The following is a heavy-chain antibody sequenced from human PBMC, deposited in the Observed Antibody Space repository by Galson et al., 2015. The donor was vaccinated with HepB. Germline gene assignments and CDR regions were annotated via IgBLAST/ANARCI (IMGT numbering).Heavy chain of an antibody. J-gene: IGHJ4*02. V-gene: IGHV5-10-1*01. Sequence: QSGAEVKKPGESLRISCKGSGYRFTNYWISWVRQMPGKGLEWMGRIDPSDSYTNYSPSFQGHVTISVDKSFSTAYLQWSSLKASDTAMYYCARYYTVSTLAYYFDYWGQGTLVTVSS. CDR1: GYRFTNYW. CDR3: ARYYTVSTLAYYFDY. CDR2: IDPSDSYT. D-gene: IGHD4-17*01.